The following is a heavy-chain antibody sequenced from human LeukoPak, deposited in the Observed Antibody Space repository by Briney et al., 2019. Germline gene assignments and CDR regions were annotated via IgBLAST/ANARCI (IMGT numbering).Heavy chain of an antibody. Sequence: GGSLRLSCAASGFTFSSYWVHWVRQAPGKGLVWVSRINSDGSSTFYADSVKGRFTTSRDNAENTVYLQMNSLRADDTAVYYCARIPGGSGSQYDYWGQGTLVTVSS. CDR3: ARIPGGSGSQYDY. CDR2: INSDGSST. V-gene: IGHV3-74*01. D-gene: IGHD3-10*01. CDR1: GFTFSSYW. J-gene: IGHJ4*02.